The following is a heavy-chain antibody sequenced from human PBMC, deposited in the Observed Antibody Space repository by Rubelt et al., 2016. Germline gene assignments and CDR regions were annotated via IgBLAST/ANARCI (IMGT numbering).Heavy chain of an antibody. CDR3: ARHLYGDPTTFDS. CDR1: GGSISSYY. V-gene: IGHV4-59*08. J-gene: IGHJ4*02. Sequence: QVQLQESGPGLVKPSETLSLTCTVSGGSISSYYWSWIRQPPGKGLEWIGYVSYGGTTKYNLSLKSRVTVAEDTSKDQFSLKLSSVSAADTAVYYCARHLYGDPTTFDSWGQGILVTVSS. CDR2: VSYGGTT. D-gene: IGHD4-17*01.